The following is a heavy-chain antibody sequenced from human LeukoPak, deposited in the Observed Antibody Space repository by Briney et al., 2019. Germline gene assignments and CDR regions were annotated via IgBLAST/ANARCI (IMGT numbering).Heavy chain of an antibody. CDR1: GGTFSSYA. Sequence: SVKASCKASGGTFSSYAISWVRQAPGQGLEWMGRIIPIFGTANYAQKFQGRVTITTDESTSTAYMELSSLRSEDTAVYYCASSLVGATSDGGLFYWGQGTLVTVSS. J-gene: IGHJ4*02. D-gene: IGHD1-26*01. CDR2: IIPIFGTA. CDR3: ASSLVGATSDGGLFY. V-gene: IGHV1-69*05.